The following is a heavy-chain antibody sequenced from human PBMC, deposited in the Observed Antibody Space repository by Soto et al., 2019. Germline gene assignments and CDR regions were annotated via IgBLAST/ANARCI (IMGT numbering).Heavy chain of an antibody. V-gene: IGHV3-33*01. CDR2: IWYDGSNK. CDR3: ARDECSGGSCYLERVYYYYYMDV. Sequence: HPGGSLRLSCAASGFTFSSYGMHWVRQAPGKGLEWVAVIWYDGSNKYYADSVKGRFTISRDNSKNTLYLQMNSLRAEDTAVYYCARDECSGGSCYLERVYYYYYMDVWGKGTTVTVSS. J-gene: IGHJ6*03. D-gene: IGHD2-15*01. CDR1: GFTFSSYG.